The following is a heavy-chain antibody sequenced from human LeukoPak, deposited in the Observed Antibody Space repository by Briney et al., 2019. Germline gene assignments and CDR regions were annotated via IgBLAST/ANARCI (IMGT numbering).Heavy chain of an antibody. V-gene: IGHV1-18*01. CDR2: ISAYNGNT. Sequence: GASVKVSCKASGGTFSSYAISWVRQAPGQGLEWMGWISAYNGNTNYAQKLQGRVTMTTDTSTSTAYMELRSLRSDDTAVYYCARDKRYSSGWFYDYWGRGTLVTVSS. D-gene: IGHD6-19*01. CDR1: GGTFSSYA. CDR3: ARDKRYSSGWFYDY. J-gene: IGHJ4*02.